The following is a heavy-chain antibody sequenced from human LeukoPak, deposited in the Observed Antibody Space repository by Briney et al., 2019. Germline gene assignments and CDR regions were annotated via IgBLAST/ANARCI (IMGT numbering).Heavy chain of an antibody. V-gene: IGHV1-2*04. CDR1: GYTFTGYY. D-gene: IGHD3-10*01. CDR3: ARGQLLWFGELHSVFDY. Sequence: ASVKVSCKASGYTFTGYYMHWVRQAPGQGLEWMGWINPNSGGTNYAQKFQGWVTMTRDTSISTAYMELSRLRSDDTAVYYCARGQLLWFGELHSVFDYWGQGTLVTVSS. J-gene: IGHJ4*02. CDR2: INPNSGGT.